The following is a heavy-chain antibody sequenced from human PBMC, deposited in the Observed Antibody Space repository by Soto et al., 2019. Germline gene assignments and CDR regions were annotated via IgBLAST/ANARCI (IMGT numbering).Heavy chain of an antibody. Sequence: ESGGGVVQPGRSLRLSCAASGFTFSSYAMHWVRQAPGKGLEWVAVISYDGSNKYYADSVKGRFTISRDNSKNTLYLQMNSLRAEDTAVYYCARGLGTKGYSGYDALLYWGQGTLVTVSS. CDR1: GFTFSSYA. CDR3: ARGLGTKGYSGYDALLY. CDR2: ISYDGSNK. J-gene: IGHJ4*02. V-gene: IGHV3-30-3*01. D-gene: IGHD5-12*01.